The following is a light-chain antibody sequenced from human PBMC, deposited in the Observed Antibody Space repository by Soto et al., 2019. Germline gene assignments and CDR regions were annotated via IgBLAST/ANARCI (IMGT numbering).Light chain of an antibody. CDR1: QSISSY. J-gene: IGKJ2*01. Sequence: DIQMTQSPSSLSASVGDRVTITCRASQSISSYFNWYQQKPGKAPKLLIYAASSLQSGVPSRFSGSGSGTDFSLTISSLLPEDFASYYCQQSYTTPHPFGQGTKLEIK. CDR2: AAS. CDR3: QQSYTTPHP. V-gene: IGKV1-39*01.